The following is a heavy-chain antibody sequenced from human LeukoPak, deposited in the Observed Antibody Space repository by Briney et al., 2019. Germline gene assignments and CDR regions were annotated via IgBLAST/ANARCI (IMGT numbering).Heavy chain of an antibody. J-gene: IGHJ4*02. CDR1: GYTFTCYY. CDR2: INPNSGGT. CDR3: ARLCPDYYGSGSYLNFDY. V-gene: IGHV1-2*02. D-gene: IGHD3-10*01. Sequence: ASVKLSCKASGYTFTCYYMHWVRHAPGQGLEWMGCINPNSGGTNYAQKFQGRVTMTRDTSISTAYMELSRLSSDDTAVYYCARLCPDYYGSGSYLNFDYWGQGTLVTVSS.